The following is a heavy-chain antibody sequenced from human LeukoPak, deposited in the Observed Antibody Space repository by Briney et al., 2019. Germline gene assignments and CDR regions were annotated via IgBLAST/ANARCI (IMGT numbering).Heavy chain of an antibody. CDR2: INTNTGTP. CDR3: ARGKYNQDIVVAKGFDP. J-gene: IGHJ5*02. CDR1: GYTFTNYA. D-gene: IGHD2-2*01. V-gene: IGHV7-4-1*02. Sequence: ASVKVSCKASGYTFTNYAMNWVRQAPGQGLEWMGWINTNTGTPTYAQGFTGRFVFSLDTSVSTAYLQISSLKAEDTAVYYCARGKYNQDIVVAKGFDPWGQGTLVTVSS.